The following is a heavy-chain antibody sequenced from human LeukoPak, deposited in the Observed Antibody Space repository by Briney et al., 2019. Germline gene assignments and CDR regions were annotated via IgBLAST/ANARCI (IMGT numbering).Heavy chain of an antibody. V-gene: IGHV1-2*04. CDR1: GYTFTGYY. Sequence: GASVKVSCKASGYTFTGYYMHWVRQAPGQGLEWMGWINPNSGGINYAQKFQGWVTMTRDTSISTAYMELSRLRSDDTAVYYCARDNSDDAFDIWGQGTMVTVSS. D-gene: IGHD4-23*01. CDR2: INPNSGGI. J-gene: IGHJ3*02. CDR3: ARDNSDDAFDI.